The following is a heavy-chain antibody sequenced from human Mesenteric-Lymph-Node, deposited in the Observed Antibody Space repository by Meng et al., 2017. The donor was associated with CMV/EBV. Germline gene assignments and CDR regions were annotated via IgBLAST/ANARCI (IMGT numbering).Heavy chain of an antibody. Sequence: SETLSLTCTVSGGSISSYYWSWIRQPPGKGLEWIGYIYYSGSTNYNPSLKSRVTISVDTSKNQFSLKLSSVTAADTAVYYCARHPGEDCSSTSCYTYDYWGQGTLVTVSS. D-gene: IGHD2-2*02. CDR3: ARHPGEDCSSTSCYTYDY. V-gene: IGHV4-59*01. CDR2: IYYSGST. CDR1: GGSISSYY. J-gene: IGHJ4*02.